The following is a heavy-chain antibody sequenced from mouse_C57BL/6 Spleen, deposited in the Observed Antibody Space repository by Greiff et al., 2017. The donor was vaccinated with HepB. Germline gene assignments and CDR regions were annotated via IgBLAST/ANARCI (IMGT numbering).Heavy chain of an antibody. CDR3: ARPGPYYFDY. V-gene: IGHV1-82*01. CDR2: IYPGDGDT. CDR1: GYAFSSSW. J-gene: IGHJ2*01. Sequence: VKLQESGPELVKPGASVKISCKASGYAFSSSWMNWVKQRPGKGLEWIGRIYPGDGDTNYNGKFKGKATLTADKSSSTAYMQLSSLTSEDSAVYFCARPGPYYFDYWGQGTTLTVSS.